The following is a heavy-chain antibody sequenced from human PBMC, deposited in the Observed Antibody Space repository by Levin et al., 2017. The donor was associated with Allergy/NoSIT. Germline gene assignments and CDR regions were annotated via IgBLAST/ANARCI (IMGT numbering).Heavy chain of an antibody. D-gene: IGHD7-27*01. CDR1: GFTFSNYA. J-gene: IGHJ3*02. Sequence: GGSLRLSCAASGFTFSNYAMHWVRQAPGKGLEWVALISYDGGNKYYADSVKGRFTISRDNSKNTLYLQMNSLRAEDTAVYYCARAKLGPAVFDIWGQGTMVTVSS. V-gene: IGHV3-30-3*01. CDR3: ARAKLGPAVFDI. CDR2: ISYDGGNK.